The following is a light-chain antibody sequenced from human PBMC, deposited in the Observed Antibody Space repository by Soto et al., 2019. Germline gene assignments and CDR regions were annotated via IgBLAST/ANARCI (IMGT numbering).Light chain of an antibody. CDR1: QGIRND. V-gene: IGKV1-17*01. Sequence: DVQMTQSPSSLSASVGDTVTITCRASQGIRNDLGWYQQKPGEAPKFLIYDASTLESGVPSRFSGSGSGTEFTLTISSLQPDDFATYYCQQYNNYPRTFGQGTKVDIK. CDR2: DAS. J-gene: IGKJ1*01. CDR3: QQYNNYPRT.